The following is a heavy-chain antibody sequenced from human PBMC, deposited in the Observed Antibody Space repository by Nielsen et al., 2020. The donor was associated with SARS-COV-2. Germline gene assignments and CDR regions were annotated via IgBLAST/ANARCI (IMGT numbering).Heavy chain of an antibody. CDR1: GFSFNTYS. J-gene: IGHJ4*02. Sequence: GESLKISCVASGFSFNTYSMNWVRQAPGKGLEWVSYISGGSATIYYADSVKGRFTISRDISQNTLYLQMNSLRAEDTAVYYCAKRSGYGSGSILYWGQGTLVTVSS. CDR3: AKRSGYGSGSILY. D-gene: IGHD3-10*01. V-gene: IGHV3-48*01. CDR2: ISGGSATI.